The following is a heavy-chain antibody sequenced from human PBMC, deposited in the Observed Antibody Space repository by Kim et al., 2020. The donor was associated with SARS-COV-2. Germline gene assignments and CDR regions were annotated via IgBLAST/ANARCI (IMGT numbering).Heavy chain of an antibody. D-gene: IGHD2-21*01. CDR1: GFTFDDYG. CDR2: INWNGGST. J-gene: IGHJ3*02. Sequence: GGSLRLSCAASGFTFDDYGMSWVRQAPGKGLEWVSGINWNGGSTGYADSVKGRFTISRDNAKNSLYLQMNSLRAEDTALYHCARGAPIVVVSAFDIWGQGTMVTVSS. V-gene: IGHV3-20*01. CDR3: ARGAPIVVVSAFDI.